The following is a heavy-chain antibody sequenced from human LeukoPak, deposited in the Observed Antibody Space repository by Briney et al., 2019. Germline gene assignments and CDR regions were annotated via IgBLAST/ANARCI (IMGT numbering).Heavy chain of an antibody. CDR3: AKRGVVIRVILVGFHKEAYYFDS. D-gene: IGHD3-22*01. J-gene: IGHJ4*02. CDR2: ISDSGGRT. CDR1: GITLSNYG. Sequence: GGSLRLSCAVSGITLSNYGVSWVRQAPGKGLEWVAGISDSGGRTNYADSVKGRFTISRDNPRNTLYLQMNSLRAEDTAVYFCAKRGVVIRVILVGFHKEAYYFDSWGQGALVTVSS. V-gene: IGHV3-23*01.